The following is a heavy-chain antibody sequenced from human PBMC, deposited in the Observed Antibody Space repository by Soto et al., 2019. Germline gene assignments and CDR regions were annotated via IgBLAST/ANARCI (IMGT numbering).Heavy chain of an antibody. CDR3: ARQPDIVVVPAAISAIDF. V-gene: IGHV4-34*01. D-gene: IGHD2-2*01. Sequence: PSETLSLTCAVYGGSFSGYYWSWIRQPPGKGLEWIGEINHSGSTNYNPSLKSRVTISVDTSKNQFSLKLSSVTAADTAVYYCARQPDIVVVPAAISAIDFWGRGTLVTVSS. CDR2: INHSGST. CDR1: GGSFSGYY. J-gene: IGHJ4*02.